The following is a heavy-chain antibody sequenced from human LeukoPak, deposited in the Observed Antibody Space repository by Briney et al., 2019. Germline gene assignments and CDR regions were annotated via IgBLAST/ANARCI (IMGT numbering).Heavy chain of an antibody. J-gene: IGHJ4*02. V-gene: IGHV3-53*04. D-gene: IGHD2-2*01. CDR1: GFTVSSNY. Sequence: GGSLRLSCAASGFTVSSNYMSWVRQAPGKGLEWVSVIYSGGSTYYADSVKGRFTISRHNSKNTLYLQMNSLRAEDMAVYYCAREEACSSTSCPFDYWGQGTLVTVSS. CDR3: AREEACSSTSCPFDY. CDR2: IYSGGST.